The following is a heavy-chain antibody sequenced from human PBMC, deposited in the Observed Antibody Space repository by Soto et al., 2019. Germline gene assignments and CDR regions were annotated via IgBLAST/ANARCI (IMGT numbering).Heavy chain of an antibody. V-gene: IGHV3-21*04. J-gene: IGHJ6*02. D-gene: IGHD2-21*02. Sequence: EVQLVESGGGLVKPGGSLRLSCAVSGFTFSAYTMSWVRQPPGKGLEWVATISSISTYIKYADSVKGRFTISRDNSKNTLFLQMNSLRAEDTAVYYCASLGVGDWANYYYYYGMDVWGQGTTVTVSS. CDR1: GFTFSAYT. CDR2: ISSISTYI. CDR3: ASLGVGDWANYYYYYGMDV.